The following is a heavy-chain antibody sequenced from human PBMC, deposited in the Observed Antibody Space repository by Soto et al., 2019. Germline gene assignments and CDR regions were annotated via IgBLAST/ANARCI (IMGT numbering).Heavy chain of an antibody. CDR2: IYSSGNT. CDR3: VRDVESPGISGSWGAFDI. V-gene: IGHV4-4*07. D-gene: IGHD1-20*01. Sequence: SETLSLTCTVSGGSIRNYCWTWIRQPAGKGLEWIGRIYSSGNTVYNASLKSRVTMSIDMSKNQFSLKLSPMTAADTAVYYCVRDVESPGISGSWGAFDIWGQGTVVTVS. CDR1: GGSIRNYC. J-gene: IGHJ3*02.